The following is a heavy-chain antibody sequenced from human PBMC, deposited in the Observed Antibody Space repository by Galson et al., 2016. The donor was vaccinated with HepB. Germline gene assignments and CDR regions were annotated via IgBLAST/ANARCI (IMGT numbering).Heavy chain of an antibody. CDR1: GFSFSSYA. D-gene: IGHD4/OR15-4a*01. J-gene: IGHJ6*02. CDR2: IAYDGSNK. Sequence: SLRLSCAASGFSFSSYALHWVRQAPGRGLEWVANIAYDGSNKNYADSVKGRFTISRGDPENTLYLTMNSLKVEDTALYYCARGSNVYYGVDVWGQGTTVTVSS. CDR3: ARGSNVYYGVDV. V-gene: IGHV3-30*04.